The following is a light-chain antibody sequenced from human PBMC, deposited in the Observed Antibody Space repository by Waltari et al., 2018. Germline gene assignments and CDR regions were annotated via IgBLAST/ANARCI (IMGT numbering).Light chain of an antibody. CDR2: KAS. V-gene: IGKV1-5*03. CDR1: ENVNTW. CDR3: QQYNNLRT. J-gene: IGKJ1*01. Sequence: DIQMTQSPSTLSASVGDRVSITCRASENVNTWLAWFQQKPGKAPKILIYKASTLQIGVPSRFSGSGSGTEFTLTISGLQPDDFATYYCQQYNNLRTFGPGTKAEVK.